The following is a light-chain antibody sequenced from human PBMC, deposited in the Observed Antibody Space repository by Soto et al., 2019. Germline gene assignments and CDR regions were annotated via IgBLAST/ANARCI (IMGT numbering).Light chain of an antibody. CDR1: QDISNY. CDR3: QQYDNLPLT. V-gene: IGKV1-33*01. J-gene: IGKJ4*01. CDR2: DAS. Sequence: DIQMTQSPSSLSASVGDRVTITCQASQDISNYLNWYQQKPGKAPKLLLYDASNLETGVPSRFSGSGSRTDFTFTISSLQPEDIATYYCQQYDNLPLTFGGGTKVEIK.